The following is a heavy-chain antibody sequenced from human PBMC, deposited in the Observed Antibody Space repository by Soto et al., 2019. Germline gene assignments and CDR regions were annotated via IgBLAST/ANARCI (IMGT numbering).Heavy chain of an antibody. Sequence: GGSLRLSCAASGFTFRTYWMHWVRQVPGTGPVWVSHINSDGTGTSYADSVKGRFTISRDNARNTLYLQMNSLRDGDTAVYYCARDTPGDGIDYWGQGTLVTVSS. CDR2: INSDGTGT. V-gene: IGHV3-74*01. CDR1: GFTFRTYW. J-gene: IGHJ4*02. D-gene: IGHD7-27*01. CDR3: ARDTPGDGIDY.